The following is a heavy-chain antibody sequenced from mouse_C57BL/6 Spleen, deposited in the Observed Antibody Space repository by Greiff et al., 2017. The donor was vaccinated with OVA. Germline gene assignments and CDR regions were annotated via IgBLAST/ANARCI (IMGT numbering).Heavy chain of an antibody. CDR2: IWSGGST. Sequence: VHLVESGPGLVQPSQSLSITCTVSGFSLTSYGVHWVRQSPGKGLEWLGVIWSGGSTDYNAAFISRLSISKDNSKSQVFFKMNSLQADDTAIYYCASPITTVVSNAMDYWGQGTSVTVSS. V-gene: IGHV2-2*01. D-gene: IGHD1-1*01. CDR3: ASPITTVVSNAMDY. CDR1: GFSLTSYG. J-gene: IGHJ4*01.